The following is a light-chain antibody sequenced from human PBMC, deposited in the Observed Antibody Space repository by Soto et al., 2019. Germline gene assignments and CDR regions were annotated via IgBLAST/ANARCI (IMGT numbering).Light chain of an antibody. V-gene: IGKV3-20*01. J-gene: IGKJ1*01. CDR1: QSVSSSY. CDR3: QQYGSFPWT. CDR2: RAS. Sequence: EIVLTQSPGTLSLSPGERATLSCRASQSVSSSYLAWYQQKPGQAPRLLIYRASSRATGIPDRFSGSGSGTDFTLTISRLEPEDFAVYYCQQYGSFPWTFGQGTKVEIK.